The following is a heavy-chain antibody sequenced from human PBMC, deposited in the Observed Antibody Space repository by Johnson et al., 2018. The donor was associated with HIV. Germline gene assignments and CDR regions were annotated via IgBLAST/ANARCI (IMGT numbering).Heavy chain of an antibody. CDR3: ARGDYYDSGGYFSDAFDI. CDR1: GFTFSSYW. D-gene: IGHD3-22*01. J-gene: IGHJ3*02. V-gene: IGHV3-7*01. CDR2: IKQDGSAK. Sequence: VQLVESGGGLVQPGGSLRLSCAASGFTFSSYWMSWVRQAPGKGLEWVANIKQDGSAKYYVDSVKGRFTISRDNAKNSLYLQMNSLRAEDTAVYYCARGDYYDSGGYFSDAFDIWGQGTMVTVSS.